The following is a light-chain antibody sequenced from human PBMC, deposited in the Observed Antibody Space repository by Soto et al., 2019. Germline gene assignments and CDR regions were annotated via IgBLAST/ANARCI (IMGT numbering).Light chain of an antibody. J-gene: IGKJ1*01. V-gene: IGKV3-11*01. Sequence: EIVLTQSPATLSLSPGERATLSCRASQSVGRFLAWYRQTPGQAPRLLVFDASTRAPGIPARFSGSGSATEFTLTISSLEPEDFAVYYCQQRTSWPATFGQGTRVEI. CDR2: DAS. CDR3: QQRTSWPAT. CDR1: QSVGRF.